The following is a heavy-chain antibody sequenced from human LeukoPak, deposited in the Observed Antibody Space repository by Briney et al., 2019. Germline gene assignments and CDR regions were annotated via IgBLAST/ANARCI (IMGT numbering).Heavy chain of an antibody. V-gene: IGHV1-69*05. CDR3: ARDAYSNHYTF. J-gene: IGHJ4*02. Sequence: SVRVSCKASGGTLSNYALSWVRQAPGQGLEWMGGIIPMFGTTKYAQEFQGRVTITTDESTRTAYMELSSLRSDDTAVYYCARDAYSNHYTFWGQGTLVTVSS. D-gene: IGHD4-11*01. CDR1: GGTLSNYA. CDR2: IIPMFGTT.